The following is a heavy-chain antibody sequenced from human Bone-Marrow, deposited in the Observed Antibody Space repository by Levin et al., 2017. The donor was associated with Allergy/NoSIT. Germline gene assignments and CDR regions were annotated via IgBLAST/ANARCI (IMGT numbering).Heavy chain of an antibody. CDR1: GGSLSSYD. D-gene: IGHD3-9*01. J-gene: IGHJ4*02. CDR3: AREFTYGFLTNQY. V-gene: IGHV1-69*01. Sequence: KISCKASGGSLSSYDINWVRQAPGQGLEWMGGIIPPFTTPNYAQKFQGRVTISADESTSTAYMELSSLRSEDTAVYYCAREFTYGFLTNQYWGQGTLVTVSS. CDR2: IIPPFTTP.